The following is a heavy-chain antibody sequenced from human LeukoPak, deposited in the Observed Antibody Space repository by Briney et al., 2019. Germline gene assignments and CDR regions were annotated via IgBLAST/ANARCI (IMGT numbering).Heavy chain of an antibody. Sequence: PGGSLRLSCAASGFTFSSHWMSWVRQAPGKGLEWVANIKQDGSEKYYVDSVKGRFTISRDNAQNSLHLQMNSLRAEDTAVYYCARLSSGWYGDFDYWGQGTLVTVSS. V-gene: IGHV3-7*03. CDR2: IKQDGSEK. D-gene: IGHD6-19*01. CDR3: ARLSSGWYGDFDY. J-gene: IGHJ4*02. CDR1: GFTFSSHW.